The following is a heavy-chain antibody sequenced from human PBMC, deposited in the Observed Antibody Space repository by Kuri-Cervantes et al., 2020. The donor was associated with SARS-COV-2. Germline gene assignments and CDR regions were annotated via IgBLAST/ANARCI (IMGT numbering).Heavy chain of an antibody. D-gene: IGHD3-22*01. CDR2: IYEPEST. J-gene: IGHJ4*02. CDR3: ARGGSSVTLYY. CDR1: GGSFSNGRFY. V-gene: IGHV4-61*10. Sequence: SETLSLTCTVSGGSFSNGRFYWSWIRQPVGKGTEWISHIYEPESTYYNPSLMSTVTISVDKSKNPFSLKLSSVTAADTAVYYCARGGSSVTLYYWGQGTLVTVSS.